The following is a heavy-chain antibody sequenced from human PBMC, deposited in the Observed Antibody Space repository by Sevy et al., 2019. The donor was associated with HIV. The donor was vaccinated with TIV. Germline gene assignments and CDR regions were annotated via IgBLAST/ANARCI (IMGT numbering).Heavy chain of an antibody. V-gene: IGHV3-23*01. CDR3: AGNDYYDTIGGTGNFDY. Sequence: GGSLRLSCGASGFTFSSYAMSWVRQAPGKGLEWVSTVSDSGGATYYADSVKGRFTISRDNSKNTLFLQMSSLRAEDAATYCSAGNDYYDTIGGTGNFDYWGQGTLVTVSS. J-gene: IGHJ4*02. CDR2: VSDSGGAT. D-gene: IGHD3-22*01. CDR1: GFTFSSYA.